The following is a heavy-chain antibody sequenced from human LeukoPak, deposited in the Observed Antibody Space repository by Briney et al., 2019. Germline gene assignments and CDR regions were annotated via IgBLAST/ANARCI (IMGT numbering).Heavy chain of an antibody. J-gene: IGHJ4*02. CDR1: GFIFSNYA. CDR3: NTDPSFFVIPQ. D-gene: IGHD3-16*02. Sequence: GGSLRLSCAASGFIFSNYAMSWVRQAPGKGLEWVSVISGSGSSTYYADSVKGRFTISRDNSKDTLYLQMNSLRAEDTAVYYCNTDPSFFVIPQWGQGTLVTVSP. CDR2: ISGSGSST. V-gene: IGHV3-23*01.